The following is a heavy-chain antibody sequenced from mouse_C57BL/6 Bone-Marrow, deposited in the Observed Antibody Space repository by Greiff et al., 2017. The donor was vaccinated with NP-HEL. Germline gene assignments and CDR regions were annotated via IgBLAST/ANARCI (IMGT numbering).Heavy chain of an antibody. J-gene: IGHJ3*01. CDR3: ARSRVCYGNCWFAY. Sequence: VQLQQPGAELVKPGASVKLSCKASGYTFTSYWMHWVKQRPGQGLEWIGMIYPNSGSTNYNEKFQSKATLTADKSSSTAYMQLSSLTSEYSAVYYCARSRVCYGNCWFAYWGQGTLVTVSA. V-gene: IGHV1-64*01. D-gene: IGHD2-1*01. CDR2: IYPNSGST. CDR1: GYTFTSYW.